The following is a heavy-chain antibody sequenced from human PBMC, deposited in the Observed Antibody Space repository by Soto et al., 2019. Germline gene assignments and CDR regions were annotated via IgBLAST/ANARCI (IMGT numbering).Heavy chain of an antibody. CDR1: GYTFTGYY. V-gene: IGHV1-2*04. CDR3: ARGIRYSSNNIQEYYFDY. J-gene: IGHJ4*02. Sequence: ASVKVSCKASGYTFTGYYMHWVRQAPGQGLEWMGWINPNSGGTNYAQKFQGWVTMTRDTSISTAYMELSRLRSDDTAVYYCARGIRYSSNNIQEYYFDYWGQGTLVTVSS. D-gene: IGHD6-13*01. CDR2: INPNSGGT.